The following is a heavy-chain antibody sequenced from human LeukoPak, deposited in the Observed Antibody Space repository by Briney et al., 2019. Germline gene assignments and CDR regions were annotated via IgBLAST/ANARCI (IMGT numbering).Heavy chain of an antibody. D-gene: IGHD5-24*01. CDR2: IHYDGSNE. Sequence: PGGSLRLSCAASGFTFNNYDIHWVRQAPGKGLEWVAFIHYDGSNEYYADSVKGRFAISRDNSKNMLYLQMSSLRAEDTAVYYCARPGGRDGYNLGYWGQGTLVTVSS. J-gene: IGHJ4*02. CDR1: GFTFNNYD. CDR3: ARPGGRDGYNLGY. V-gene: IGHV3-30*02.